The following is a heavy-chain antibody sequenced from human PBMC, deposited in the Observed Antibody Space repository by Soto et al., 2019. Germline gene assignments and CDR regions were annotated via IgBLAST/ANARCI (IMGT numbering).Heavy chain of an antibody. CDR2: ISGSGGST. J-gene: IGHJ4*02. CDR1: GFTFSSYA. V-gene: IGHV3-23*01. Sequence: EVQLLESGGGLVQPGGSLRLSCAASGFTFSSYAMSWVRQAPGKGLGGVSAISGSGGSTYYADSVKGRFTISRDNSKNTLYLQMNSLRAEDTAVYYCAKNGGLTTVSHFDYWGQGTLVTVSS. D-gene: IGHD4-17*01. CDR3: AKNGGLTTVSHFDY.